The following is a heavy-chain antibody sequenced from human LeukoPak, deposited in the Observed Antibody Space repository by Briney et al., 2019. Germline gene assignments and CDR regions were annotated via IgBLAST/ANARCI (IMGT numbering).Heavy chain of an antibody. CDR2: ISSSGSTI. D-gene: IGHD1-26*01. V-gene: IGHV3-48*03. CDR3: ARGGRWELLLDLDY. CDR1: GFTFSSYE. Sequence: GGSLRLSCAASGFTFSSYEMNWVRQAPGKGLEWVSYISSSGSTIYYADSVKGRFTISRDNAKNSLYLQMNSLRAEDTAVYYCARGGRWELLLDLDYWGQGTLVTVSS. J-gene: IGHJ4*02.